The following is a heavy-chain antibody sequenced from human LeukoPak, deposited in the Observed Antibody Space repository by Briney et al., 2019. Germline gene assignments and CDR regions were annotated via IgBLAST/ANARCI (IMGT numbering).Heavy chain of an antibody. J-gene: IGHJ4*02. CDR2: ISGSGGST. D-gene: IGHD1-14*01. Sequence: ETLSLTCTVSGGSISSSSYYWGWIRQPPGKGLEWVSAISGSGGSTYYADSVKGRFTISRDNSKNTLYLQMNSLRAEDTAVYYCAKVNRDGSFDYWGQGTLVTVSS. V-gene: IGHV3-23*01. CDR1: GGSISSSSYY. CDR3: AKVNRDGSFDY.